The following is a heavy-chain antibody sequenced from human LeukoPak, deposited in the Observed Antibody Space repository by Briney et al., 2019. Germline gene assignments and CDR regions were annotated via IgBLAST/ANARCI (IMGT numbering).Heavy chain of an antibody. CDR3: ARDWGLYGSGSYCDY. D-gene: IGHD3-10*01. V-gene: IGHV1-24*01. J-gene: IGHJ4*02. CDR1: GYTLTELS. CDR2: FDPEDGET. Sequence: ASVKVSCKVSGYTLTELSMHWVRQAPGKGLEWMGGFDPEDGETIYAQKFQGRVTMTEDTSTDTAYMELSSLRSDDTAVYYCARDWGLYGSGSYCDYWGQGTLVTVSS.